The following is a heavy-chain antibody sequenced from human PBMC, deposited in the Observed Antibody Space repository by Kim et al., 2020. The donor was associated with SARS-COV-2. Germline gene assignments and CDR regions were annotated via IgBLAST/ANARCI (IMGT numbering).Heavy chain of an antibody. J-gene: IGHJ5*02. D-gene: IGHD3-10*01. CDR3: ARDSAITMVRGVIGWFDP. CDR1: GYTFTSYA. V-gene: IGHV1-3*01. Sequence: ASVKVSCKASGYTFTSYAMHWVRQAPGQRLEWMGWINAGNGNTKYSQKFQGRVTITRDTSASTAYMELSSLRSEDTAVYYCARDSAITMVRGVIGWFDPWGQGTLVTVSS. CDR2: INAGNGNT.